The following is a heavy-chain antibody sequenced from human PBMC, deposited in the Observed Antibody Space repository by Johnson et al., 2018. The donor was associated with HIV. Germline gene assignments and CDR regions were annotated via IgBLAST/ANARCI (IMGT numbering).Heavy chain of an antibody. J-gene: IGHJ3*02. CDR2: IKQDGSEK. V-gene: IGHV3-7*03. CDR3: AKDIQAEHLQEGAFDI. Sequence: MLLVESGGGLVKPGGSLRLSCAASGFAFSGYWMSWVRQAPGKGLEWVANIKQDGSEKYYMDSVKGRFTISRDNAKNTLYLQMNSLRAEDTALYYCAKDIQAEHLQEGAFDIWGQGTMVTVSS. CDR1: GFAFSGYW. D-gene: IGHD6-13*01.